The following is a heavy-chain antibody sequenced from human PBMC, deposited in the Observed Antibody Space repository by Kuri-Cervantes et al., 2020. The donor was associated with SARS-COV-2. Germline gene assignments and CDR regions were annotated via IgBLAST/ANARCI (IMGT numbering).Heavy chain of an antibody. Sequence: SETLSLTCAVYGGSFSGYYWSWIRQPPGKGLEWIGEINHSGSTNYNPSLKSRVIISVDTSKNQFSLKLSSVTAADTAVYYCARGPLGQWLAYAFDIWGQGTMVTVSS. V-gene: IGHV4-34*01. CDR1: GGSFSGYY. D-gene: IGHD6-19*01. CDR2: INHSGST. CDR3: ARGPLGQWLAYAFDI. J-gene: IGHJ3*02.